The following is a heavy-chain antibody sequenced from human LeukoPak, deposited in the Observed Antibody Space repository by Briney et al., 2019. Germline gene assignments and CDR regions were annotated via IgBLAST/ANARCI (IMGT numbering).Heavy chain of an antibody. J-gene: IGHJ3*02. Sequence: SDTLSLPCSVSGHPLRRYYSRWIRQPPGRGLEWIGYIYYSGRTNYNPSLKSRVNISVDTYKNQFSLKLSSVTAADTAVYYCAREGAHDAFDIWGQGTMVTVSS. CDR3: AREGAHDAFDI. D-gene: IGHD4/OR15-4a*01. CDR1: GHPLRRYY. CDR2: IYYSGRT. V-gene: IGHV4-59*13.